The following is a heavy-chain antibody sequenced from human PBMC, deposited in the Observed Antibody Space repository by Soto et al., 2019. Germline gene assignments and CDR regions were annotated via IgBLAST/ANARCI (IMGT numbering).Heavy chain of an antibody. CDR3: ARGLQQRGSIKYAFDI. Sequence: QVQLVQSGAEVKKPGSSVKVSCKASGGTFSSYAISWVRQAPGQGLEWMGGIIPIFGTANYAQKFQGRVTITADKSTSTAYVELSSLRAEDTAVYYCARGLQQRGSIKYAFDIWGQGTMLTVSS. J-gene: IGHJ3*02. CDR2: IIPIFGTA. CDR1: GGTFSSYA. D-gene: IGHD6-13*01. V-gene: IGHV1-69*06.